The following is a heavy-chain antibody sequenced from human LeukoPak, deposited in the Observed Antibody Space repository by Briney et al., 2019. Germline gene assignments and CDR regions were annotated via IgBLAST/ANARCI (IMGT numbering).Heavy chain of an antibody. CDR2: IYYTGST. Sequence: SETLSLTCTVSGGSIKSYYWSWIRQPPGKGLECIGHIYYTGSTYYKPSLESRVTISVDTAKNHISLKLSSVTAADTAVYYCARYEEFSTGYSASSPRHCFDHWGQGTLVTVSS. D-gene: IGHD3/OR15-3a*01. J-gene: IGHJ4*02. V-gene: IGHV4-59*01. CDR1: GGSIKSYY. CDR3: ARYEEFSTGYSASSPRHCFDH.